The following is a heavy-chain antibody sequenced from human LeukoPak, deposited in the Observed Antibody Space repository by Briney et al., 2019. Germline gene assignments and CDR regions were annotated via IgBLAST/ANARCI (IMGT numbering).Heavy chain of an antibody. D-gene: IGHD2-15*01. J-gene: IGHJ4*02. V-gene: IGHV3-23*01. Sequence: PGGSLRLSCAASGFTFSSYAMSWVRQAPGKGLEWDSAISGSGGSTYYADSVKGRFTISRDNSKNTLYLQMNSPRAEDTAVYYCAKWYCSGGSCPNWGQGTLVTVSS. CDR3: AKWYCSGGSCPN. CDR2: ISGSGGST. CDR1: GFTFSSYA.